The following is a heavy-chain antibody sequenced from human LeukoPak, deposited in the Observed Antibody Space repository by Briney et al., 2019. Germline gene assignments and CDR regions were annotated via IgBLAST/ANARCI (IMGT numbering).Heavy chain of an antibody. CDR1: GYSISSGYH. CDR2: IYHSGST. J-gene: IGHJ1*01. V-gene: IGHV4-38-2*02. D-gene: IGHD3-16*02. CDR3: ARVSSDYIWGSYRPGYFQH. Sequence: SETLSLTCTVSGYSISSGYHWGWIRQPPGKGLEWIGTIYHSGSTYYNPSLKSRVTISVDTSKNQFSLKLSSVTAADTAVYYCARVSSDYIWGSYRPGYFQHWGQGTLVIVSS.